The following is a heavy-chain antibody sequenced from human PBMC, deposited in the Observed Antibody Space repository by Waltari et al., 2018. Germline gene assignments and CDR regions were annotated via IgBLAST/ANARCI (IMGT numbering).Heavy chain of an antibody. CDR2: ISSDGNNK. J-gene: IGHJ4*02. V-gene: IGHV3-30*01. CDR1: GFTFRRHA. D-gene: IGHD3-16*01. CDR3: ARGERGGGGADGDN. Sequence: QVQFVESGVGVVQPGGSLSPSCAASGFTFRRHALHWVRQAPGKGLEWVAVISSDGNNKYYGDSVKGRFTMSRDNSKNTLFLQMNSLRADETAVEVWARGERGGGGADGDNWGQGTLVT.